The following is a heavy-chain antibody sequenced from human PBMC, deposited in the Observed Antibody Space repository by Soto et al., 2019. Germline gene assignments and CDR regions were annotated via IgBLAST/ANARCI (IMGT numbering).Heavy chain of an antibody. J-gene: IGHJ4*02. CDR3: TKGYTTSCFAHFDY. D-gene: IGHD2-2*01. CDR1: SFTFGDYA. CDR2: ISWDGGNI. V-gene: IGHV3-9*01. Sequence: EVQLVESGGGLVQPGRSLRLSCAASSFTFGDYAMHWVRQTPGKGLEWVACISWDGGNIFYVDSVEGRFTISRDNAKNSLFMPMNSLRPADTAFYYCTKGYTTSCFAHFDYWGQGALVTVSS.